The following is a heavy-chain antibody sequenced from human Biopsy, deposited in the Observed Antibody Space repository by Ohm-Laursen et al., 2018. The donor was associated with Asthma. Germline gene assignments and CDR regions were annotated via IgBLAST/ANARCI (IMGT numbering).Heavy chain of an antibody. CDR2: HDHEEGGT. CDR1: GYSLTALS. J-gene: IGHJ4*02. V-gene: IGHV1-24*01. Sequence: EATVKISCKISGYSLTALSMHWVRQAPGPGLPWMGGHDHEEGGTVNARRFQGRVTMTEDTSTDTAYMELSSLSSDDTAVYYCASDFPKDYVRYNFQFWGQGTLVTVSS. CDR3: ASDFPKDYVRYNFQF. D-gene: IGHD4-17*01.